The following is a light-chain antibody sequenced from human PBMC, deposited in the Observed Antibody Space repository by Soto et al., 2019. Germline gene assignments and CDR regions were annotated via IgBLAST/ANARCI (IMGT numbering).Light chain of an antibody. CDR2: KAS. CDR1: QSISSW. Sequence: DIQMTQSPSTLSASVGDTVAITCRASQSISSWLAWYQQKPGKAPKLLIYKASSLESGVPSRFSGSGSGTEFTLTISSLQPDDLATYYCQQYNSYWTFGQGTK. V-gene: IGKV1-5*03. J-gene: IGKJ1*01. CDR3: QQYNSYWT.